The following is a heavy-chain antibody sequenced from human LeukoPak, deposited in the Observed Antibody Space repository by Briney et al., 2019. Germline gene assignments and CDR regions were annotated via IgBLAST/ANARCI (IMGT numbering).Heavy chain of an antibody. CDR2: ISSSSSYI. V-gene: IGHV3-21*01. J-gene: IGHJ6*03. D-gene: IGHD6-6*01. CDR3: ARGPGGGSSGDYYYMDV. CDR1: GFTFSSYS. Sequence: GGSLRLSCAASGFTFSSYSMNWVRQAPGKGLEWVSSISSSSSYIYYADSVKGRFTISRDNAKNSLYLQMNSLRAEDTAVYYCARGPGGGSSGDYYYMDVWGKGTTVTVSS.